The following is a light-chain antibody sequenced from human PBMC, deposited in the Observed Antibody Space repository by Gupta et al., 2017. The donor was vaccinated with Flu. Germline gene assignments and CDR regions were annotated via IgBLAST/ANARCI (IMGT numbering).Light chain of an antibody. CDR1: SSNIGNNY. V-gene: IGLV1-51*02. CDR2: ENN. CDR3: GTWDSSLSAVV. J-gene: IGLJ2*01. Sequence: KVTISCSGSSSNIGNNYVSWYQQLPGTAPKLLIYENNKRPSGIPDRFSGSKSGTSATLGSTGLQTGDEADYYCGTWDSSLSAVVFGGGTKRNVL.